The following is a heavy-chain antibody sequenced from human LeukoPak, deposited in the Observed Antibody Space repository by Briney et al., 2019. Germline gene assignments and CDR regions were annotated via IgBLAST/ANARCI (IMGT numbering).Heavy chain of an antibody. CDR1: GFTFRRYA. CDR3: ARGKGGPFKY. Sequence: GRSLRLSCAASGFTFRRYAMHWVRQAPGKGLEWVAALSFDETYKFYADSVKGRFIISRDNSNNTLSLEMNSLRTEATAVYFCARGKGGPFKYWGQGTLVTVSS. D-gene: IGHD2-15*01. J-gene: IGHJ4*02. V-gene: IGHV3-30*07. CDR2: LSFDETYK.